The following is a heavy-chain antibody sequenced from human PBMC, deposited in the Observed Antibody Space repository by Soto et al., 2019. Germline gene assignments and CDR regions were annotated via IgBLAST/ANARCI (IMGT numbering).Heavy chain of an antibody. D-gene: IGHD1-1*01. CDR1: GYPFTGYY. CDR2: INPDSGGT. J-gene: IGHJ6*02. Sequence: ASVKVSCKTSGYPFTGYYMYWVRQAPGQGLEWMGWINPDSGGTDYAQNFQGRITMTRDTSISTVYMEVRRLRSDDTAVYYCARGNNLFYTMDVWGQGTTVTVSS. CDR3: ARGNNLFYTMDV. V-gene: IGHV1-2*02.